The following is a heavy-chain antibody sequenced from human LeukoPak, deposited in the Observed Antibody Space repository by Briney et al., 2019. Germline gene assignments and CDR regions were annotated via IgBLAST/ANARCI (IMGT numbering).Heavy chain of an antibody. Sequence: ASVKVSCKASGYTFTSYDINWVRQATGQGLEWMGWMNPNSGNTGYAQKFQGRVTITRNTSIRTAYMEPSSLRSEYAAVYYCARVDYGGNSKGNWFDPWGQGTLVTVSS. CDR3: ARVDYGGNSKGNWFDP. CDR2: MNPNSGNT. J-gene: IGHJ5*02. V-gene: IGHV1-8*03. CDR1: GYTFTSYD. D-gene: IGHD4-23*01.